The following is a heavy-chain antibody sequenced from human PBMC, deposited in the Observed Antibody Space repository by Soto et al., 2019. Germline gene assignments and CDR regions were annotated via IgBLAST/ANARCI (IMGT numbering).Heavy chain of an antibody. CDR1: GRSISSGGYY. CDR3: ARETSPTPTVMELYFDY. Sequence: TLSLICTVSGRSISSGGYYWSWIRQHPGKGLEWIGYIYYSGSTYYNPSLKSRVTISVDTSKNQFSLKLSSVTAADTAVYYCARETSPTPTVMELYFDYWGQGTLVTVSS. D-gene: IGHD4-17*01. V-gene: IGHV4-31*03. CDR2: IYYSGST. J-gene: IGHJ4*02.